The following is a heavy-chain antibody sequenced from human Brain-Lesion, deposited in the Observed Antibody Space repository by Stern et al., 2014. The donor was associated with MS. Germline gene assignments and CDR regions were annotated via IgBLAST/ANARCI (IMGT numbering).Heavy chain of an antibody. Sequence: VQLEESGPGLMKPSQTLALTCAISGDSVSSNSAAWNWIRQSPSRGLEWLGRTYYRSKWYYQYAESVKRRITINADTSTNQFSLQLNSVTPEDTAVYLCAKGYNWFDSWGQGTVVTVS. CDR3: AKGYNWFDS. CDR2: TYYRSKWYY. V-gene: IGHV6-1*01. J-gene: IGHJ5*01. CDR1: GDSVSSNSAA.